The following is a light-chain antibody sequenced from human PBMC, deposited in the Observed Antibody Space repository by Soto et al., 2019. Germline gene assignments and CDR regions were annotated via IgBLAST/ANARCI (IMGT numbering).Light chain of an antibody. J-gene: IGLJ2*01. Sequence: QAVVTQPASVSGSPGQSITISCTGTSSDVGAYNYVSWYQQYPGKAPKLVISDVSNRPSGVSNRFSGSKSGNTASLTISGLQAEDEADYYCNSYTSSGTLVLFGGGTKLTVL. V-gene: IGLV2-14*01. CDR3: NSYTSSGTLVL. CDR2: DVS. CDR1: SSDVGAYNY.